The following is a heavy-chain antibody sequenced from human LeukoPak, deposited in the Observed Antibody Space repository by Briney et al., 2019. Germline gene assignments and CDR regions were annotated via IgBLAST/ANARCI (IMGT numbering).Heavy chain of an antibody. Sequence: SETLSLTCNVSGASISSHYWNWIRQPAGKGLEWIGRIYNTGSANYNPSLKSRVTMSVDTSKNQFSLKMRSVTAADTAVYYCARGIAAASERAFDIWGQGTMVTVSS. V-gene: IGHV4-4*07. J-gene: IGHJ3*02. CDR2: IYNTGSA. CDR1: GASISSHY. D-gene: IGHD6-13*01. CDR3: ARGIAAASERAFDI.